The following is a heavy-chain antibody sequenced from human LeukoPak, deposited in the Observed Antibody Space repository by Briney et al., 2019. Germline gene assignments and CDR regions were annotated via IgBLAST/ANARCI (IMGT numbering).Heavy chain of an antibody. CDR1: GGSISSYY. J-gene: IGHJ5*02. D-gene: IGHD3-10*01. CDR2: IYYSGST. V-gene: IGHV4-59*01. Sequence: SETLSLTCTVSGGSISSYYWSWIRQPPGKGLEWIGYIYYSGSTNYNPSLKSRVTISVDTSKNQFSLKLSSVTDADTAVYYCARGETYYYGSGSSNWFDPWGQGTLVTVSS. CDR3: ARGETYYYGSGSSNWFDP.